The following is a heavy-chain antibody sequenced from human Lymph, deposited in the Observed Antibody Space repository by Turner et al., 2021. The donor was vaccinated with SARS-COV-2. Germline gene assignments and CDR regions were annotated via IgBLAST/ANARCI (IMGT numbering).Heavy chain of an antibody. Sequence: QVQLVESGGGVVQPGMSLRLSCAASGFTFSSHGMHWVRQAPGKGLEWVAVIWYDGSNKFYADSVKGRFTISRDNSKNTLYLQMNSLRAEDTAVYYCARALAAAGTDGVDVWGQGTTVTVSS. J-gene: IGHJ6*02. CDR2: IWYDGSNK. D-gene: IGHD6-13*01. CDR3: ARALAAAGTDGVDV. V-gene: IGHV3-33*01. CDR1: GFTFSSHG.